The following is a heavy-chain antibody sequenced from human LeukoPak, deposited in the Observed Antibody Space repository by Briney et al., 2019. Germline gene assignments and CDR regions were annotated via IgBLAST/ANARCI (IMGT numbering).Heavy chain of an antibody. CDR1: GSIFTSYW. V-gene: IGHV5-51*01. Sequence: GASLQISCEGSGSIFTSYWIGWGRPLPGKGLEWMGIIYPGDSDTRYSPSFQGQVTISADKAISTAYLQWSSLKASDTAMYYCARHEGYSSSRFDYWGQGTLVTVSS. CDR2: IYPGDSDT. D-gene: IGHD6-13*01. CDR3: ARHEGYSSSRFDY. J-gene: IGHJ4*02.